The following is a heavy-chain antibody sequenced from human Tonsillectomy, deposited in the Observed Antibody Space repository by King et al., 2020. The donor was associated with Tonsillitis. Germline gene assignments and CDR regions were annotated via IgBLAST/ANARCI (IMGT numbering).Heavy chain of an antibody. V-gene: IGHV3-7*03. D-gene: IGHD3-22*01. CDR3: VRRVWVYYDSSALPEDY. CDR1: GFTFTTYW. Sequence: VQLVESGGGLVQPGGSLRLSCAVSGFTFTTYWMSWVRQAPGKELEAVANIKKDRSEKYYVDSVKGRLTISRDNARNSLYLKMDSLRAEDTAVYYCVRRVWVYYDSSALPEDYWGQGTLVTVSS. J-gene: IGHJ4*02. CDR2: IKKDRSEK.